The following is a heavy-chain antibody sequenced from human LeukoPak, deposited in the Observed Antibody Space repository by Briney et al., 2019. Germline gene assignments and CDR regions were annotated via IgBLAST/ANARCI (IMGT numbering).Heavy chain of an antibody. CDR3: ARPLSGYCSSTSCYRKGLACDI. CDR2: ISSSSSYI. CDR1: GFTFSSYS. D-gene: IGHD2-2*01. V-gene: IGHV3-21*01. Sequence: PGGSLLLSCSASGFTFSSYSMNWLRQAPGKGLEWVSSISSSSSYIYYADSVKGRFTISRDNAKNSLYLQMNSLRAEDTAVYYCARPLSGYCSSTSCYRKGLACDIWGQGTMVTVSS. J-gene: IGHJ3*02.